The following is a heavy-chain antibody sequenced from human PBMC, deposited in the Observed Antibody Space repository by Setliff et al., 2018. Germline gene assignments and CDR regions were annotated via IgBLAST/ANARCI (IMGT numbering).Heavy chain of an antibody. D-gene: IGHD5-12*01. V-gene: IGHV4-38-2*01. CDR1: GYSISSGYF. J-gene: IGHJ4*02. CDR2: IYHSGKT. CDR3: ARGGYSRGPPVYYFDY. Sequence: SETLSLTCAVSGYSISSGYFWGWIRQPPGKGLEWIGSIYHSGKTYYNPSLKSRVTLSVDTSKNQFSLKLSSVTAADTAVYYCARGGYSRGPPVYYFDYWGQGTLVTVSS.